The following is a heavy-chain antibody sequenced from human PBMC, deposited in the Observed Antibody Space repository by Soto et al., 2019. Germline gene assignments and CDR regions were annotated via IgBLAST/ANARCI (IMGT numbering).Heavy chain of an antibody. D-gene: IGHD3-10*01. Sequence: EVQLLDSGGGLVQPGGSLRLSCAASGFTFSSYAMSWVRQAPGKGLEWVSSISGSGGGTYYADYVKGRFTISRDNSKNTLSLHMNSLRAEDTAVYYCAKSRGSGSYFNPSDAFDFWGQGTMVTVSS. J-gene: IGHJ3*01. CDR2: ISGSGGGT. V-gene: IGHV3-23*01. CDR1: GFTFSSYA. CDR3: AKSRGSGSYFNPSDAFDF.